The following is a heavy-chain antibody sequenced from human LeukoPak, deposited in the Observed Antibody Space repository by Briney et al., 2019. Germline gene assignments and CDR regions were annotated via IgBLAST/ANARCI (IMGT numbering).Heavy chain of an antibody. CDR1: GFTFSDSY. Sequence: PGGSLRLSCAASGFTFSDSYMSWIRQAPGKGLEWLSYISSSGGSTYYAVSVKGRFTISRDNANNSLYLQMNSLRADDTAIYYCATGKRRYSNWGQGTLATVSS. CDR3: ATGKRRYSN. V-gene: IGHV3-11*01. D-gene: IGHD3-9*01. J-gene: IGHJ4*02. CDR2: ISSSGGST.